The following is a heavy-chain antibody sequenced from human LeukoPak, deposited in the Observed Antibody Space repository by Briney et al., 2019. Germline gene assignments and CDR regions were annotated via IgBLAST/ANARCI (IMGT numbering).Heavy chain of an antibody. CDR1: GFTLTTYS. CDR2: ITTTGSTM. V-gene: IGHV3-48*01. D-gene: IGHD6-6*01. Sequence: GGSLRLSCAASGFTLTTYSMNWVRQAPGKGLEWVSCITTTGSTMYYADSVKGRFTISRDNAKNSLYLQMNSLRAEDTAMYFCTRDYSSSSGRAFDIWGQGTMVSVSS. CDR3: TRDYSSSSGRAFDI. J-gene: IGHJ3*02.